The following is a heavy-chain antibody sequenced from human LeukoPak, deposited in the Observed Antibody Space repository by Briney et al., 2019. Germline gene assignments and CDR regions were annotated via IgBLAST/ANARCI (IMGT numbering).Heavy chain of an antibody. J-gene: IGHJ6*03. D-gene: IGHD3-3*01. CDR3: ARVYDFWSGYFYYYYMDV. Sequence: SETLSLTCTVSGGSISNGSYYWSWIRQPAGKGLEWIGRMYISGSASYNPSLKSRVTFSVGTSKNQFSLKLTSVTAADTAVYYCARVYDFWSGYFYYYYMDVWGKGTTVTVSS. CDR1: GGSISNGSYY. V-gene: IGHV4-61*02. CDR2: MYISGSA.